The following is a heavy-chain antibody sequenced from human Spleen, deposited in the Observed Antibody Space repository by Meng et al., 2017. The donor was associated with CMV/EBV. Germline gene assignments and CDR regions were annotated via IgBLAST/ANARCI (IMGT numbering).Heavy chain of an antibody. J-gene: IGHJ6*02. D-gene: IGHD2-2*02. Sequence: SVKVSCKASGGTFSSYAISWVRQAPGQGLEWMGGIIPILGIANYAQKFQGRVTITADKSTSTAYMELSSLRSEDTAVYYCARGRNVVVPAAIGLNFYYYGMDVWGQGTTVTVSS. CDR1: GGTFSSYA. CDR2: IIPILGIA. CDR3: ARGRNVVVPAAIGLNFYYYGMDV. V-gene: IGHV1-69*10.